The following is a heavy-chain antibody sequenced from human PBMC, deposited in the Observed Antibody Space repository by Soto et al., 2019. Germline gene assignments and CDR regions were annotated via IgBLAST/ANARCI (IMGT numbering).Heavy chain of an antibody. D-gene: IGHD3-3*01. CDR3: ARAIFGVVINHYGMDV. CDR1: GYTFTDYY. Sequence: ASVKVSCKASGYTFTDYYLHWVRQAPGQRLEWMGWINAGNGNTKYSQKFQGRVTITRDTSASTAYMELSSLRSEDTAVYYCARAIFGVVINHYGMDVWGQGTTVTVSS. V-gene: IGHV1-3*01. J-gene: IGHJ6*02. CDR2: INAGNGNT.